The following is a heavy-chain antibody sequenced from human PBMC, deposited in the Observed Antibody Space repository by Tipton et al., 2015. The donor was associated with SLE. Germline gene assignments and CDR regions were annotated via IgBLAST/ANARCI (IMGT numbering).Heavy chain of an antibody. CDR1: GYTFISYG. CDR2: NLAENGDT. J-gene: IGHJ4*02. Sequence: QVQLVQSGAEVKKPGASVKVSCKASGYTFISYGISWVRQAPGQGLEWMGWNLAENGDTKYAQKFQGRVTMTTDISTSTAYMELRSLRSDDTAMYYCARSPEDFAPIYDYWGQGTLVTVSS. V-gene: IGHV1-18*01. D-gene: IGHD1-14*01. CDR3: ARSPEDFAPIYDY.